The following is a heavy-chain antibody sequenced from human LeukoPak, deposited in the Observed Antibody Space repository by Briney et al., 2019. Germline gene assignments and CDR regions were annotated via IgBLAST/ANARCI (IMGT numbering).Heavy chain of an antibody. CDR1: GFTFSSYW. J-gene: IGHJ4*02. V-gene: IGHV3-7*01. Sequence: GGSLRLSCAASGFTFSSYWMSGVRQAPGKGLEWVANIKQDGSEKYYVDSVKGRFTISRDNAKNSLYLQMNSLRVEDTAVYYCASTSDSSGWYPFDYWGQGTLVTVSS. D-gene: IGHD6-19*01. CDR3: ASTSDSSGWYPFDY. CDR2: IKQDGSEK.